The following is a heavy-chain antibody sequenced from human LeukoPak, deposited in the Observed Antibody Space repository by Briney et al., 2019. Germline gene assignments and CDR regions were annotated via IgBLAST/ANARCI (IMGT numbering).Heavy chain of an antibody. CDR2: ISSSSSYI. D-gene: IGHD5-18*01. J-gene: IGHJ4*02. V-gene: IGHV3-21*01. CDR3: ARGPPGYSYGDY. CDR1: GFTFDSYS. Sequence: PGGSLRLSCAASGFTFDSYSMNWVRQAPGKGLEWVSSISSSSSYIYYADSVKGRFTISRDNAKNSLYLQMNSLRAEDTAVYYCARGPPGYSYGDYWGQGTLVTVSS.